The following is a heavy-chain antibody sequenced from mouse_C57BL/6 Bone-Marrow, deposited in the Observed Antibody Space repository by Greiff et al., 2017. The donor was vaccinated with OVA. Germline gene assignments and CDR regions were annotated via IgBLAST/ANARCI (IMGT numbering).Heavy chain of an antibody. V-gene: IGHV5-6*01. Sequence: EVNVVESGGDLVKPGGSLKLSCAASGFTFSSYGMSWVRQTPDKRLEWVATISSGGSYTYYPDSVKGRFTISRDNAKNTLYLQMSSLKSEDTAMYYCARPYYYGYYFDYWGQGTTLTVSS. CDR3: ARPYYYGYYFDY. CDR1: GFTFSSYG. D-gene: IGHD1-1*01. J-gene: IGHJ2*01. CDR2: ISSGGSYT.